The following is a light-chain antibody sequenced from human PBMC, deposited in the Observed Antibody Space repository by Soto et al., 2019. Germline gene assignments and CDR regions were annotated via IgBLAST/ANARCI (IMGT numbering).Light chain of an antibody. CDR2: GAS. Sequence: ESELTQSPGTLSLYPGERATLSCRASQSVSNNYLAWYQQKPGQAPRLLIYGASNRATGIPDRFSGSGSGTDFTLTISRLEPEDFAVYYCQQYGSSGTFGQGSKVDVK. CDR1: QSVSNNY. J-gene: IGKJ1*01. CDR3: QQYGSSGT. V-gene: IGKV3-20*01.